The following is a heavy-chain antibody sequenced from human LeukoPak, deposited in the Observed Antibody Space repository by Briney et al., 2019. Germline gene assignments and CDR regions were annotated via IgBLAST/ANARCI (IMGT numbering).Heavy chain of an antibody. J-gene: IGHJ4*02. D-gene: IGHD2-15*01. Sequence: PGGSLRLSCAASGFTFSSYWMHWVRQAPGKGLVWVSRINSDGSSTSYADSVKGRFTISRDNAKNTLYLQMNSLRADDTAVYYCAKIMALYCSGGSCNEIDYWGQGTLVTVSS. CDR1: GFTFSSYW. V-gene: IGHV3-74*01. CDR3: AKIMALYCSGGSCNEIDY. CDR2: INSDGSST.